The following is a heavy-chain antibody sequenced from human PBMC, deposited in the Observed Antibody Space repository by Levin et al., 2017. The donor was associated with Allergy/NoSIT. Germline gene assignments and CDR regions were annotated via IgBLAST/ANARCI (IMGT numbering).Heavy chain of an antibody. CDR2: IKTDGTII. CDR1: GFTFSEYW. D-gene: IGHD3-16*01. V-gene: IGHV3-74*01. CDR3: ARGGEGNTGLDY. Sequence: LGESLKISCAASGFTFSEYWMYWVRQAPGEGLVWVSRIKTDGTIIAYADSVKGRFTISRDNAKNTLYLQMNSLRVEDMAVYFCARGGEGNTGLDYWGQGALVTVSS. J-gene: IGHJ4*02.